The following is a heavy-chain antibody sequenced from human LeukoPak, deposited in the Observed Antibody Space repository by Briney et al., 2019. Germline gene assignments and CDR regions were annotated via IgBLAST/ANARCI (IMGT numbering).Heavy chain of an antibody. D-gene: IGHD6-19*01. CDR3: ARDSSGWYANFDY. Sequence: SETLSLTCAVYGGSFSGYYWSWIRQPPGKGLEWIGEINHSGSTNYNPSLKSRVTISVDTSKNQFSLQLNSVTPEDTAVYYCARDSSGWYANFDYWGQGTLVTVSS. J-gene: IGHJ4*02. CDR1: GGSFSGYY. V-gene: IGHV4-34*01. CDR2: INHSGST.